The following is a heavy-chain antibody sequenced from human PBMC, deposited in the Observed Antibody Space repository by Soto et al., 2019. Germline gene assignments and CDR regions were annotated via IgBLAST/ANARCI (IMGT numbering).Heavy chain of an antibody. CDR3: AKGGAIVAAGTRVYLYNAMDV. Sequence: ASVKVSCKASGYTFTGYYVHWVRQAPGQGLEWMGWINPNSGDTYLAQRFQGRVTMNRDTSIGTAYMELRGLTSDDTAEYYCAKGGAIVAAGTRVYLYNAMDVWGQGTRVTVSS. V-gene: IGHV1-2*02. D-gene: IGHD1-26*01. CDR2: INPNSGDT. CDR1: GYTFTGYY. J-gene: IGHJ6*02.